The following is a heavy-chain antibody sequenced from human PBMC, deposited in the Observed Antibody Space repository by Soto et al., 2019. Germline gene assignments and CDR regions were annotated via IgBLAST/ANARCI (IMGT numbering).Heavy chain of an antibody. Sequence: ASVKVACRASGYNFTDYYMNWVRQAPGQGLAWMGWINPNSGGTNYAQKFPGWVTMTRDTSISTAYMELSRLTSDDKAVYYCATKRLGDASCCSPLDYWGQRSPVAV. J-gene: IGHJ4*02. V-gene: IGHV1-2*04. CDR1: GYNFTDYY. CDR2: INPNSGGT. CDR3: ATKRLGDASCCSPLDY. D-gene: IGHD3-16*01.